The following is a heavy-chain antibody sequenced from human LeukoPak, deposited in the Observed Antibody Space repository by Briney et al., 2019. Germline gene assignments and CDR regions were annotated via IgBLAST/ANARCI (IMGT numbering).Heavy chain of an antibody. CDR2: IYTHGGT. Sequence: SQTLSLTCTVPGGSISSNLYYWTWIRQPGGKGLEWIGRIYTHGGTNYHPSLKSRVTISVDTSKNQFSLNLSSVTAADTAVYFCARGFGGQEVYDYWGQGTLVTVSS. J-gene: IGHJ4*02. V-gene: IGHV4-61*02. CDR1: GGSISSNLYY. D-gene: IGHD2-15*01. CDR3: ARGFGGQEVYDY.